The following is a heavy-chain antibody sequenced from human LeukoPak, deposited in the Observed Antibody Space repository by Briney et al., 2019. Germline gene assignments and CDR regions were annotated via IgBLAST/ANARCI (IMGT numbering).Heavy chain of an antibody. CDR2: ISYDGSNK. D-gene: IGHD3-9*01. CDR3: AKDSAYYDILTGYTALGY. Sequence: PGRSLRLSCAASGFTFSSYGMHWVRQAPGKGLEWVAVISYDGSNKYYADSVKGRFTISRDNSKNTLYLQMNSLRAEDTAVYYCAKDSAYYDILTGYTALGYWGQGTLVTVSS. V-gene: IGHV3-30*18. J-gene: IGHJ4*02. CDR1: GFTFSSYG.